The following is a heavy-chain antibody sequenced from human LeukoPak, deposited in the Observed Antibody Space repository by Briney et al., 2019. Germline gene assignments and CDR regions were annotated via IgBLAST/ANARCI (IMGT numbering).Heavy chain of an antibody. Sequence: SETLSLTCTVSGGSISSGSYYWSWIRQPAGKGLEWIGRIYTSGSTNYNPSLKSRVTISVDRSKNQFSLKMTSVTAADTAVYYCARDNIPVAGTGLSWFDPWGQGTLVTVSS. V-gene: IGHV4-61*02. D-gene: IGHD6-13*01. CDR2: IYTSGST. CDR3: ARDNIPVAGTGLSWFDP. J-gene: IGHJ5*02. CDR1: GGSISSGSYY.